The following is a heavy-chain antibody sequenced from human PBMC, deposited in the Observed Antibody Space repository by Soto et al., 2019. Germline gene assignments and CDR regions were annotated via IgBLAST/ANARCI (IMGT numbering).Heavy chain of an antibody. V-gene: IGHV3-33*01. CDR1: GFTFSSYG. CDR2: IWYDGSNK. Sequence: QVQLVESGGGVVQPGRSLRLSCAASGFTFSSYGMHWVRQAPGKGLEWVAVIWYDGSNKYYADSVKGRFTISRDNSKNTLYLHMNSLRAEDTAVYYCARSGSYYTLDYWGQGTLVTVSS. CDR3: ARSGSYYTLDY. J-gene: IGHJ4*02. D-gene: IGHD3-10*01.